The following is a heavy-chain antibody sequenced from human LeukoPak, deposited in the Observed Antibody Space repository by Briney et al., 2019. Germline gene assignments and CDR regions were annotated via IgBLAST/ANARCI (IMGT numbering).Heavy chain of an antibody. V-gene: IGHV3-48*04. J-gene: IGHJ6*03. CDR1: GFTFSSYA. D-gene: IGHD6-19*01. CDR2: ISNSGSAI. Sequence: GGSLRLSCAASGFTFSSYAMTWVRQAPGKGLEWVSYISNSGSAIYYADSVKGRFTISRDNAKNSLYLQMNSLRAEDTAVYYCARDLAGYYYYYMDVWGKGTAVTISS. CDR3: ARDLAGYYYYYMDV.